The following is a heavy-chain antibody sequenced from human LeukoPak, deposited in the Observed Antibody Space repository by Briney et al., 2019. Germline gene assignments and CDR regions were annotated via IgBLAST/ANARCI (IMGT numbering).Heavy chain of an antibody. CDR2: LYLTGIT. D-gene: IGHD3-22*01. Sequence: SDTLSLTCNVSGGSVTSHYWSWIRRPPGKGLEWIGYLYLTGITKYNPSLKSRVSMSVDTSKNQFFLKVNSVTAADTAVYHCVRSVDYFDNTGPHMMFDYWGQGSLVTVSS. J-gene: IGHJ4*02. V-gene: IGHV4-59*02. CDR1: GGSVTSHY. CDR3: VRSVDYFDNTGPHMMFDY.